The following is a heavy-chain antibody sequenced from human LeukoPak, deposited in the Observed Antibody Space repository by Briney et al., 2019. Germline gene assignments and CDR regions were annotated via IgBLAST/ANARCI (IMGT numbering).Heavy chain of an antibody. J-gene: IGHJ4*02. CDR2: IYSGGST. D-gene: IGHD5-18*01. CDR3: ARDGGYSYGYFGSLDY. V-gene: IGHV3-53*01. Sequence: PGGSLRLSCAASGFTVSSNYMSSVRQAPGKGLEWVSVIYSGGSTYYADSVKGRFTISRDNSKNTLYLQMNSLRAEDTAVYYCARDGGYSYGYFGSLDYWGQGTLVTVSS. CDR1: GFTVSSNY.